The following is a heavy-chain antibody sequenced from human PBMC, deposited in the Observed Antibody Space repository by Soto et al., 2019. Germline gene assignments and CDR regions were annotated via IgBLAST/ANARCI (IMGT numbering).Heavy chain of an antibody. Sequence: PSETLSLTCTVSGGAINSYYWTWIRQPAGKGLEWIGRIYSSGSTKYIPSLQSRVTMSLDTSKNQFSLRLTSVTAADTAVYYCARGQRFSDWFDPWGQGTLVTVSS. CDR1: GGAINSYY. D-gene: IGHD3-3*01. CDR3: ARGQRFSDWFDP. CDR2: IYSSGST. J-gene: IGHJ5*02. V-gene: IGHV4-4*07.